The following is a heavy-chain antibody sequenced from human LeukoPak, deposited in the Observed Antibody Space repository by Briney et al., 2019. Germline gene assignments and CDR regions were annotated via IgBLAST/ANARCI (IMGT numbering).Heavy chain of an antibody. CDR2: IYHRGST. Sequence: PSDTLSLTCAVYGGSFSGYYWCWIRQPQGKGLEWIGEIYHRGSTNYNPSLKSRVTISVDKSKNQFSLKLSSVTAADTAVYYCARDTVARYCSSTSCYEGWYFDLWGRGTLVTVSS. D-gene: IGHD2-2*01. CDR1: GGSFSGYY. J-gene: IGHJ2*01. V-gene: IGHV4-34*01. CDR3: ARDTVARYCSSTSCYEGWYFDL.